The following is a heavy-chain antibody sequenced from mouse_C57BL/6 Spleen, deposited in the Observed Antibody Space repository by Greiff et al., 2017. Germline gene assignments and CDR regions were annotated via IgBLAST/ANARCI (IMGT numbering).Heavy chain of an antibody. J-gene: IGHJ2*01. CDR3: ARGDYYGSSYGY. CDR1: GYTFTSYW. V-gene: IGHV1-69*01. CDR2: IDPSDSST. Sequence: QVQLQQPGAELVMPGASVKLSCKASGYTFTSYWMHWVKQRPGQGLEWIGEIDPSDSSTNYNQKFKGKSTLTVDKSSSTAYMQLSSLTSEDSAVYYCARGDYYGSSYGYWGQGTTLTVSS. D-gene: IGHD1-1*01.